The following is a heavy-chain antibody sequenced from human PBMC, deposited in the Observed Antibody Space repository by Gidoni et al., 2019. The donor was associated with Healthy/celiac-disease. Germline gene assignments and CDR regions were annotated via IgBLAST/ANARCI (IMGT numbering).Heavy chain of an antibody. CDR2: IKQDGREK. V-gene: IGHV3-7*03. CDR1: GFTFSSYW. D-gene: IGHD5-12*01. J-gene: IGHJ4*02. CDR3: ARERPYDGIDY. Sequence: VQLVESGGGLVQPGGSLRLSCAASGFTFSSYWMSWVRQAPGKGLEWVANIKQDGREKYYVESVKGRFTIARDNAKNSLYRQMNSRRAEDTAVYYCARERPYDGIDYWGQGTLVTVSS.